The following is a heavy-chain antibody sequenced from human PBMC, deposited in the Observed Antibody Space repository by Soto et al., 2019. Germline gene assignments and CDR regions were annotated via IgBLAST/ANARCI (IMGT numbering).Heavy chain of an antibody. V-gene: IGHV3-21*05. CDR2: ISSSSSYT. Sequence: GGSLRLSCAASGFSFRSYYMNWVRQAPGKGLEWLSYISSSSSYTKYADSVKGRFTISRDNAKNSLYLQMNSLRVEDTAVYYCARSEWLSSTPTNWGQGTLVTVSS. CDR1: GFSFRSYY. J-gene: IGHJ4*02. D-gene: IGHD3-3*01. CDR3: ARSEWLSSTPTN.